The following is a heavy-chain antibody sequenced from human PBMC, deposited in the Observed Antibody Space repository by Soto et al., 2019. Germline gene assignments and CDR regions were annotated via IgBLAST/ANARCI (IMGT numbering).Heavy chain of an antibody. Sequence: PGGSLRLSCAASGFTFSNYAMHWVRQAPGKGLEWVALISYDGSNKYYADSVKGRFTISRDNSKNTLYLQMNSLRAEDTAVYYCARDSSPYYYDSSAPLDYWGQGT. J-gene: IGHJ4*02. CDR3: ARDSSPYYYDSSAPLDY. CDR1: GFTFSNYA. D-gene: IGHD3-22*01. CDR2: ISYDGSNK. V-gene: IGHV3-30-3*01.